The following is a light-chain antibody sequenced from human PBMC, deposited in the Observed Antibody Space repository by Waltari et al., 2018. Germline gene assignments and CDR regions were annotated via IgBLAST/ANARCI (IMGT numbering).Light chain of an antibody. V-gene: IGKV4-1*01. CDR1: QTVLYSSKNY. CDR2: WAS. Sequence: DIVMTQSPESLTVSLGERATVNCKSSQTVLYSSKNYLAWYQQKPGQPPKLLIYWASTRKSGVPDRVSGSGSGTDFTLTISSLQAEDVAVYYCQQYYSPPQTFGQGTKVQIK. CDR3: QQYYSPPQT. J-gene: IGKJ1*01.